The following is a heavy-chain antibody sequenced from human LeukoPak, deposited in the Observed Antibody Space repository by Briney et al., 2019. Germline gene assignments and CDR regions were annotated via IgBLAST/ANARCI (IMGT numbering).Heavy chain of an antibody. CDR1: GYTFTTYP. Sequence: ASVKVSCKASGYTFTTYPINWVRQAPGQGLEWMGWIDTNTGSPTYAQGLTGRFVFSLDTSVSTAFLQINSLKAEDTALYYCVSGIDTTGYFNYWGQGTLVTVSS. CDR3: VSGIDTTGYFNY. D-gene: IGHD3-22*01. J-gene: IGHJ4*02. V-gene: IGHV7-4-1*02. CDR2: IDTNTGSP.